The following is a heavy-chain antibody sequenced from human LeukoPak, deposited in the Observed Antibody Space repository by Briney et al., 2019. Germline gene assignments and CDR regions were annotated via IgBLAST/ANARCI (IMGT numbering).Heavy chain of an antibody. CDR2: IYYSGST. CDR3: ARERWLQYYYFDY. J-gene: IGHJ4*02. Sequence: PSETLSLTCTVSGGSISSYYWSWIRQPPGKGLEWIGYIYYSGSTNYNPSLKSRVTISVDTSKNQFSLKLSSVTAADTAVYYCARERWLQYYYFDYWGQGTLVTVSS. D-gene: IGHD5-24*01. CDR1: GGSISSYY. V-gene: IGHV4-59*12.